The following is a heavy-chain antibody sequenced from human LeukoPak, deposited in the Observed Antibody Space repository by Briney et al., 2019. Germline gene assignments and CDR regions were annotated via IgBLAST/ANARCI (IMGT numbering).Heavy chain of an antibody. Sequence: SETLSLTCTVSGGSISSGSYYWSWIRQPAGKGLEWIGRIYTSGSTNYNPSLKSRVTISLDTSKNQFSLKLSSVTAADTAVYYCARPHYYYYYMDVWGKGTTVTVSS. J-gene: IGHJ6*03. CDR1: GGSISSGSYY. CDR2: IYTSGST. V-gene: IGHV4-61*02. CDR3: ARPHYYYYYMDV.